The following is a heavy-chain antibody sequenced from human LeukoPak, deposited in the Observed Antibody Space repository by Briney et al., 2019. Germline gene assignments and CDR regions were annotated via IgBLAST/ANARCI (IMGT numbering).Heavy chain of an antibody. V-gene: IGHV4-59*01. D-gene: IGHD6-19*01. CDR2: IYYSGST. J-gene: IGHJ3*02. CDR3: ARSGWLGYAFDI. Sequence: SETLSLTCTVSGGSISSYYWSWIRQPPGKGLEWIGYIYYSGSTNYNPSLKSRVTISVDTSKNQFSLKLSSVTAADTAVYYCARSGWLGYAFDIWGQGTMVTASS. CDR1: GGSISSYY.